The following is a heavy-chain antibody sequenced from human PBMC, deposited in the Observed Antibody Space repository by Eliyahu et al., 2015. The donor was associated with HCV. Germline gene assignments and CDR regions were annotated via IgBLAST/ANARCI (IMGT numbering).Heavy chain of an antibody. CDR1: GGSFSGYY. CDR3: ARGQFGLRGYSGYRYYYYGMDV. D-gene: IGHD5-12*01. J-gene: IGHJ6*02. CDR2: INHSGSP. V-gene: IGHV4-34*01. Sequence: QVQLQQWGAGLLKPSETLSLTCAVYGGSFSGYYWSWIRQPPGKGLEWIGEINHSGSPNYNPPLKSRVTISVDTSKNQFSLKLSSVTAADTAVYYCARGQFGLRGYSGYRYYYYGMDVWGQGTTVTVSS.